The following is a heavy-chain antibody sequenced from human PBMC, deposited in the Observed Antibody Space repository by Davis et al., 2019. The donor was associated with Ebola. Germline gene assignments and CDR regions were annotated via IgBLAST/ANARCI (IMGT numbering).Heavy chain of an antibody. CDR1: GYTFTTYR. Sequence: GESLKISCKGSGYTFTTYRIGWVRQMPGKGLEWMAIIYPADSDTRYSPSFQGQVTISADKSIRTVYLQWSSLRASDTAIYFCARLSCAGGSCANWLDAWGQGTLVTVSS. D-gene: IGHD2-15*01. J-gene: IGHJ5*02. CDR3: ARLSCAGGSCANWLDA. CDR2: IYPADSDT. V-gene: IGHV5-51*01.